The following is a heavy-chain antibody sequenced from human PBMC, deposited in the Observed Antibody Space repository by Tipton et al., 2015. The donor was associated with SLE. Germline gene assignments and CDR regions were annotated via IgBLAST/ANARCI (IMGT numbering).Heavy chain of an antibody. Sequence: TLSLTCTVSGDAGNSITSHYWTCVRQHPEKGLEWIGYISYRGCTYYNPSLKSRVTISVDTSKNQVSLKLASVTAADTAVYYCASTHSTVPARPNYYYYMDVWGTGTTVTVSS. CDR2: ISYRGCT. CDR3: ASTHSTVPARPNYYYYMDV. V-gene: IGHV4-31*03. CDR1: GDAGNSITSHY. D-gene: IGHD4-17*01. J-gene: IGHJ6*03.